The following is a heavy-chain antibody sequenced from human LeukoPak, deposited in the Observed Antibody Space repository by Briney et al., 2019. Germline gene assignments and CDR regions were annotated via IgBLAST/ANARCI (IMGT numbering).Heavy chain of an antibody. CDR2: INHNGEAI. CDR3: ARDYDWAFDF. Sequence: GGSLRLSYAASGFPFSSHVLSWVRQAPGKGLEWIAYINHNGEAIYYPDFVKGRFIISRDNAKNSLFLQMNDLRDEDTAVYYCARDYDWAFDFWGQGTRVTVSS. CDR1: GFPFSSHV. D-gene: IGHD3-9*01. V-gene: IGHV3-48*02. J-gene: IGHJ4*02.